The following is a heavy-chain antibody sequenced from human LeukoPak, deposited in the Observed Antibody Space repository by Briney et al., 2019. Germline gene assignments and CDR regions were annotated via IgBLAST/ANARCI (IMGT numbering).Heavy chain of an antibody. D-gene: IGHD4-11*01. V-gene: IGHV3-33*06. CDR3: AKDAQRGFDYSNSLDN. CDR2: IWSDGSNR. J-gene: IGHJ4*02. Sequence: GGSLRLSCAPSGFTFSSYVINWVRQAPGKGLEWVAVIWSDGSNRYYGDPVKGRFTISRDNFQRTVYLQMNSLRAEDTAVYYCAKDAQRGFDYSNSLDNWGQGTLVTVSS. CDR1: GFTFSSYV.